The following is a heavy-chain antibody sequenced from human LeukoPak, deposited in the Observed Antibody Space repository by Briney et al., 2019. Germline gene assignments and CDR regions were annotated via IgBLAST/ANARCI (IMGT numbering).Heavy chain of an antibody. CDR2: ISQDGKNQ. CDR1: GFNFRLYG. J-gene: IGHJ4*02. V-gene: IGHV3-30*03. D-gene: IGHD6-19*01. Sequence: GGSLRLSCAASGFNFRLYGIHWVCQTPGKGLEWVAVISQDGKNQYFADFAKGRFTVSRDNSKNTVHLEMNTLRSEDSAVYYCGAGHFAGVDYWGLGTSVTVSS. CDR3: GAGHFAGVDY.